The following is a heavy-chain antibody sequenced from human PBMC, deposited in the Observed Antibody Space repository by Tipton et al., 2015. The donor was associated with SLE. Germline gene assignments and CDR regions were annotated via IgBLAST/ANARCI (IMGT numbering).Heavy chain of an antibody. J-gene: IGHJ6*03. CDR1: GYTFTNHR. CDR3: ARLQVERRGYYYYMDV. D-gene: IGHD1-1*01. CDR2: ISTYNGDT. V-gene: IGHV1-18*01. Sequence: QSGPEVKKPGASVKVSCTASGYTFTNHRVTWVRQAPGQGLEWVGWISTYNGDTNYAQKLQDRVTMTTDTSTNTAYMELRSLRSDDTAIYYCARLQVERRGYYYYMDVWGKGTTVTVSS.